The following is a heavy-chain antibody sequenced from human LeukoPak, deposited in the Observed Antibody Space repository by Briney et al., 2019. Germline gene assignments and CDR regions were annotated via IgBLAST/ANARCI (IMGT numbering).Heavy chain of an antibody. CDR2: INPNSGGT. D-gene: IGHD3-16*01. CDR1: GYTFTGYY. V-gene: IGHV1-2*02. Sequence: ASVKVSCKASGYTFTGYYMHWVRQAPGQGLEWMGWINPNSGGTNYAQKFQGRVTMTRDTSISTAYMELSRLGSDDTALYYCATSTLGADGFDIWGQGTMVTVSS. CDR3: ATSTLGADGFDI. J-gene: IGHJ3*02.